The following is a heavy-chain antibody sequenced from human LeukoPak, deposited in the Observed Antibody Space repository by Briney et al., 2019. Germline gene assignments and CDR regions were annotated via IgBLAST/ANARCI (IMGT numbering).Heavy chain of an antibody. V-gene: IGHV4-34*01. J-gene: IGHJ5*02. D-gene: IGHD6-13*01. CDR2: INHSGST. CDR1: GGSFSGYY. Sequence: SETLSLTCAVYGGSFSGYYWSWIRQPPGKGLEWIGEINHSGSTNYNPSLKSRVTISVDTSKNQFSLKLSSVTAADTAVYYCARGRPAAAGTLPAHPPWFDPWGQGTLVTVSS. CDR3: ARGRPAAAGTLPAHPPWFDP.